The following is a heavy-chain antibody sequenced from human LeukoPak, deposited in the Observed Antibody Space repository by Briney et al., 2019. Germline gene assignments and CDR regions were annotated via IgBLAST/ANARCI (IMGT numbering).Heavy chain of an antibody. CDR2: IIPILGIA. Sequence: SVKVSCKASGGTFSSYAISWVRQAPGQGLEWMGRIIPILGIANYAQKFQGRVTITADKSTSTAYMELSSLRSEDTAVYYCARSPYYDFWSGYPNWFDPWVQGTLVTVSS. D-gene: IGHD3-3*01. CDR3: ARSPYYDFWSGYPNWFDP. CDR1: GGTFSSYA. V-gene: IGHV1-69*04. J-gene: IGHJ5*02.